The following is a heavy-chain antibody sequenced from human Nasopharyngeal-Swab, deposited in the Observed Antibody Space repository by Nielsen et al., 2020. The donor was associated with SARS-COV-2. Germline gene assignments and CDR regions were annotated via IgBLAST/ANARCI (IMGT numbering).Heavy chain of an antibody. CDR2: IDPNDSYT. Sequence: RQMPGRGLEWMGRIDPNDSYTNYSTSFPGHVTISAEKSISTAYWQWSSLKTSDTAMYYFARRFHSSSWYTDYDYWGQGTLVTVSS. V-gene: IGHV5-10-1*01. D-gene: IGHD6-13*01. J-gene: IGHJ4*02. CDR3: ARRFHSSSWYTDYDY.